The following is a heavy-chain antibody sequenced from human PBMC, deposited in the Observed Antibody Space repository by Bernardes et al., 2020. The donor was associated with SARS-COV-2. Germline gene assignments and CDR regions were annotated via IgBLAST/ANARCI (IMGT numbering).Heavy chain of an antibody. J-gene: IGHJ5*02. V-gene: IGHV1-8*01. D-gene: IGHD2-15*01. Sequence: ASMKVSCKASGYTFTSYDINWVRQATGQGLEWMGWMNPNSGNTGYAQKFQGRVTMTRNTSISTAYMELSSLRSEDTAVYYCARRAYCSGGRCYSGFNWFDPGGQGTLVNVSS. CDR1: GYTFTSYD. CDR2: MNPNSGNT. CDR3: ARRAYCSGGRCYSGFNWFDP.